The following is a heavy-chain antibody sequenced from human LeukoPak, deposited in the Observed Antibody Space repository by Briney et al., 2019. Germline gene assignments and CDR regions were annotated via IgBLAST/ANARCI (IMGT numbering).Heavy chain of an antibody. J-gene: IGHJ3*02. CDR1: GDSVSSNSAD. D-gene: IGHD6-19*01. Sequence: SQTLSLTCAISGDSVSSNSADWNWIRQSPSRGLEWLRRTYYRSKWYNEYAVSLKSRITINPDTSKNQFSLQLNSVTPEDTAVYYCVRGRVAGIDAFDSGGQGTMVTVSS. CDR2: TYYRSKWYN. CDR3: VRGRVAGIDAFDS. V-gene: IGHV6-1*01.